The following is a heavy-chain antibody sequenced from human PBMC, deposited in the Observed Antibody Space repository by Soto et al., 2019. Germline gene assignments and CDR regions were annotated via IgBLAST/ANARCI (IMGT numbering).Heavy chain of an antibody. CDR3: ARDDAVAGCFDY. D-gene: IGHD6-19*01. V-gene: IGHV4-59*01. CDR1: GGSISSYY. Sequence: SETLSLTCTVSGGSISSYYWSWIRQPPGKGLEWIGYIYYSGSTNYNPSLKSRVTISVDTSKNQFSLKLSSVTAADTAVYYCARDDAVAGCFDYWGQGTLVTAPQ. CDR2: IYYSGST. J-gene: IGHJ4*02.